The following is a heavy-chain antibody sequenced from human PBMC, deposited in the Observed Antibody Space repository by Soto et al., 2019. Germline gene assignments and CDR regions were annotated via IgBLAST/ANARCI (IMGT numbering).Heavy chain of an antibody. CDR1: GDSVSSNGIA. CDR3: ARESARQQRAYYFDY. V-gene: IGHV6-1*01. Sequence: SQTLSLTCAISGDSVSSNGIAWNWIRQSPSRGLEWLRRTYYRSKWYNDYAVSVKSRITVNPDTSKNQFSLQLNSVNPEDTAVYYCARESARQQRAYYFDYWGQGTLVTVSS. CDR2: TYYRSKWYN. D-gene: IGHD6-13*01. J-gene: IGHJ4*02.